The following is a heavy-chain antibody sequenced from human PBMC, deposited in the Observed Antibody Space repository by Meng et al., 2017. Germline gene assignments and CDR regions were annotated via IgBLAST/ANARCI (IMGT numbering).Heavy chain of an antibody. CDR1: GYTFTDYY. J-gene: IGHJ5*02. V-gene: IGHV1-2*02. CDR2: INPHSGGT. CDR3: ARRVAVAGNTSRVRWFDP. Sequence: QVPLVQSGAEVKKPGASGKVSCKASGYTFTDYYLHWVRQAPGQGLEWMGWINPHSGGTYFAQNFQGRVTLTSDTSISTAYMELSRLRSDDTAMYYCARRVAVAGNTSRVRWFDPWGQGTLVTVSS. D-gene: IGHD6-19*01.